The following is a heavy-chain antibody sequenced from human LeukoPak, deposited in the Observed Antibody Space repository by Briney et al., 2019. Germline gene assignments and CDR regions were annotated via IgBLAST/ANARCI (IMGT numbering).Heavy chain of an antibody. D-gene: IGHD3-22*01. Sequence: GGSLRLSCAASGFTFSSYWMSWVRQAPGKGLEWVANIKQDGSEKYYVDSVNGRFTISRDNAKNSLYLQMNSLRAEDTAVYYCAADSSGYPVRFYYFDYWGQGTLVTVSS. V-gene: IGHV3-7*03. J-gene: IGHJ4*02. CDR1: GFTFSSYW. CDR2: IKQDGSEK. CDR3: AADSSGYPVRFYYFDY.